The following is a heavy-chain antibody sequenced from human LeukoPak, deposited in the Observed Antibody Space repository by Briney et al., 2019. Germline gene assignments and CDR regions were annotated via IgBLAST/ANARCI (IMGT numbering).Heavy chain of an antibody. CDR3: ARNGGRSGWYKPKRKYFQH. Sequence: ASVKVSCKAFGYIFTNYYIHWVRQAPGQGLECMGMINPSGSSTSYAQKFQSRITMTRDTSTSTVYMELSSLRSEDTAVYYCARNGGRSGWYKPKRKYFQHWGQGTLVTVSS. V-gene: IGHV1-46*01. CDR1: GYIFTNYY. J-gene: IGHJ1*01. D-gene: IGHD6-19*01. CDR2: INPSGSST.